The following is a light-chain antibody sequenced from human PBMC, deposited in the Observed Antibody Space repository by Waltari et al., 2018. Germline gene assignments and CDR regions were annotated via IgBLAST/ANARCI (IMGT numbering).Light chain of an antibody. Sequence: QSVLTQPPSASGTPGQGVTIPCSGGASNIGNNVVNWYQQVPGKAPKLLIYRSDRRPAGVPDRVSGSKSGTSASLAISGLQSEDEADYYCAAWDDSLNGRWVFGGGTKVTVL. V-gene: IGLV1-44*01. CDR1: ASNIGNNV. CDR2: RSD. CDR3: AAWDDSLNGRWV. J-gene: IGLJ3*02.